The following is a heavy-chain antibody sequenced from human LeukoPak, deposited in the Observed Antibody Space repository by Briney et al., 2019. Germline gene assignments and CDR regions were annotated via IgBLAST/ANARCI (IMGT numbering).Heavy chain of an antibody. CDR1: GFTFSSYA. CDR2: ISGSGGST. D-gene: IGHD2-2*01. CDR3: AKLSGVVPAAKTPFDP. J-gene: IGHJ5*02. V-gene: IGHV3-23*01. Sequence: GGSLRLSCAASGFTFSSYAMSWVRQAPGKGLEWVSAISGSGGSTYYADSVKGRFTISRDNSKNTLYLQMNSLRAEDTAVYYCAKLSGVVPAAKTPFDPWGQGTLVTVSS.